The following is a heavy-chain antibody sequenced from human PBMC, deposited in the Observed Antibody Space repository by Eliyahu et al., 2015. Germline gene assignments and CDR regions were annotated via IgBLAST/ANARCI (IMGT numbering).Heavy chain of an antibody. CDR1: GXXFSXYA. D-gene: IGHD1-1*01. J-gene: IGHJ4*02. Sequence: EVQLLESGGGFAQPGGSLRLSCAASGXXFSXYAMSWVRQAPGKGREWVSSIGRSDGRTYYADSVKGRFTIARDNSKSTLYLQMNSLRGEDTAVYYCAKDTPGPNPGTFAYWGQGTLLTVSS. CDR3: AKDTPGPNPGTFAY. V-gene: IGHV3-23*01. CDR2: IGRSDGRT.